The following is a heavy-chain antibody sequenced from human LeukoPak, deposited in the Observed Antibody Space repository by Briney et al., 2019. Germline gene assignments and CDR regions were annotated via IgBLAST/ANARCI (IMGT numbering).Heavy chain of an antibody. J-gene: IGHJ4*02. CDR2: IRYDGSNK. V-gene: IGHV3-30*02. CDR1: GFTLSSYG. D-gene: IGHD3/OR15-3a*01. CDR3: AKVFPGLVDYFDY. Sequence: GGSLRLSCAASGFTLSSYGMHWVRQAPGKGLEWVAFIRYDGSNKYYADSVKGRFTISRDNSKNTLYLQMNSLRAEDTAVYYCAKVFPGLVDYFDYWGQGTLVTVSS.